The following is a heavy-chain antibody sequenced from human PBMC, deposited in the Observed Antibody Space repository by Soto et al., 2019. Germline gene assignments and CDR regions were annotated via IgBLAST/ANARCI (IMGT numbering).Heavy chain of an antibody. CDR3: ARVWGYDYIWGSYRYDAFDI. CDR1: SGSISSSNW. D-gene: IGHD3-16*02. J-gene: IGHJ3*02. CDR2: IYHSGST. Sequence: QVQLQESGPGLVKPSGTLSLTCAVSSGSISSSNWWSWVRQPPGKGLEWIGEIYHSGSTNYNPSLKSRVTISVDKSKNLFSLKLSSVTAADTAVYYCARVWGYDYIWGSYRYDAFDIWGQGTMVTVSS. V-gene: IGHV4-4*02.